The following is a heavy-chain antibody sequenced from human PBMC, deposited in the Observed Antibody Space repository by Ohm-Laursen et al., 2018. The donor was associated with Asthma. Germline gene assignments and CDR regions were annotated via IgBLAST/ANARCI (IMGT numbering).Heavy chain of an antibody. V-gene: IGHV4-31*03. D-gene: IGHD4-11*01. Sequence: TLSLTCPVSGGSIKSGGYYWSWIRQYPGKGLEWIGYIFYSGTTYYNPSLKSRVTISIDTSKNQFSLKLSSVTDADTAVYYCARDYSNRDYYYYYGIDVWGQGTTVTVSS. CDR1: GGSIKSGGYY. J-gene: IGHJ6*02. CDR2: IFYSGTT. CDR3: ARDYSNRDYYYYYGIDV.